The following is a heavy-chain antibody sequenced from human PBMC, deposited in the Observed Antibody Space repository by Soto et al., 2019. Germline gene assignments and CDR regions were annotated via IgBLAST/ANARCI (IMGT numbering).Heavy chain of an antibody. D-gene: IGHD2-2*01. V-gene: IGHV3-48*03. CDR2: ISSGGDTV. J-gene: IGHJ4*02. CDR3: VRYCSSTLCNGVATRTFDY. CDR1: RFTFSTYE. Sequence: EVRLVESGGALVQPGGSLRLSCAASRFTFSTYEMHWLRQAPGKGLEWVSYISSGGDTVHYADSVKGRFTISRDNTRNSLCLQMNSLRDEDTALYYCVRYCSSTLCNGVATRTFDYWGQGTLVTVSS.